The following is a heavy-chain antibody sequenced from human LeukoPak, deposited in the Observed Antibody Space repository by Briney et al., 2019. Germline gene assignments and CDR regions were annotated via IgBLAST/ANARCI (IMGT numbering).Heavy chain of an antibody. D-gene: IGHD3-10*01. V-gene: IGHV3-7*01. CDR1: GFTFSGYW. J-gene: IGHJ6*04. CDR2: IKQGGGEK. CDR3: ARDRGFGQADV. Sequence: GGSLRLSCAASGFTFSGYWMSWLRQAPGKGLEWVANIKQGGGEKYYVDSVKGRFTISRDNAKNSLYLQMNSLRAEDTAVYYCARDRGFGQADVWGKGTTVTVSS.